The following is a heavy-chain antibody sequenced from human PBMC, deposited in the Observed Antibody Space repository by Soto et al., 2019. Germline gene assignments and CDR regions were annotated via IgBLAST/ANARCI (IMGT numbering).Heavy chain of an antibody. J-gene: IGHJ6*03. D-gene: IGHD4-17*01. CDR3: ARATTRYYMDV. CDR1: GYIFSSYY. Sequence: ASVKVSCKASGYIFSSYYMHWVRQAPRQGLERMGIINPSGGGTNYAQKFQGRVSMTRDTSTSTVYMELSSLRSEDTAVYYCARATTRYYMDVWGKGTTVTVSS. V-gene: IGHV1-46*03. CDR2: INPSGGGT.